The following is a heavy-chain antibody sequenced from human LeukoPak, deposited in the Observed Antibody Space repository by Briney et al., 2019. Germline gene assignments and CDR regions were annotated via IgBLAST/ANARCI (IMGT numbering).Heavy chain of an antibody. Sequence: KAGGSLRLSRAASGFTFSSYCMHWVRQAPGKGLVWVSRIKSDGSSTNYADSVKGRFTISRDNAKNTLYLQMNSLRAEDTAVYYCARELPFDLWGRGTLVTVSS. D-gene: IGHD2-21*01. CDR1: GFTFSSYC. J-gene: IGHJ2*01. V-gene: IGHV3-74*01. CDR3: ARELPFDL. CDR2: IKSDGSST.